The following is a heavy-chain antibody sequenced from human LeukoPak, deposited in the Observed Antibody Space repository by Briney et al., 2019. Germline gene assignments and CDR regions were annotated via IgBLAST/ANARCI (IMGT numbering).Heavy chain of an antibody. CDR1: GFTFSSYS. D-gene: IGHD2-2*01. CDR3: AGYCSSTSCKQRGFDY. CDR2: IKQDGSEK. Sequence: GGSLRLSCAASGFTFSSYSMNWVRQAPGKGLEWVANIKQDGSEKYYVDSVKGRFTISRDNAKNSLYLQMNSLRAEDTAVYYCAGYCSSTSCKQRGFDYWGRGTLVTVSS. V-gene: IGHV3-7*01. J-gene: IGHJ4*02.